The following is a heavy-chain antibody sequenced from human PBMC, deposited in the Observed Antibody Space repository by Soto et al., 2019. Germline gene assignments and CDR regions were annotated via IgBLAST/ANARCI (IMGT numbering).Heavy chain of an antibody. CDR3: AKEVSLGSTVDLGY. CDR2: ISGSGGST. J-gene: IGHJ4*02. Sequence: GGSLRLSCAASGFTFTIFAMSWVRQSPGKGLEWVSTISGSGGSTYYADAVKGRFTISRDNSMGTLYLQMKSLRVEDTAIYYCAKEVSLGSTVDLGYWGQGTLVTVSS. D-gene: IGHD7-27*01. V-gene: IGHV3-23*01. CDR1: GFTFTIFA.